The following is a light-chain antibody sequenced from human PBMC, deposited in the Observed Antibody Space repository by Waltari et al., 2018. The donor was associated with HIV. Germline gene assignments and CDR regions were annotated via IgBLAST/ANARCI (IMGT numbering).Light chain of an antibody. CDR1: SSDVGAYNY. CDR2: DVN. J-gene: IGLJ2*01. V-gene: IGLV2-11*01. Sequence: QSALTQPRSVSGSPGQSVTISCTGTSSDVGAYNYVSWYQHHPNKGPKRFIYDVNKWPSGVPDRFSGSKSGNTASLTISGLQAEDEADYYCCSYADTYFVLFGGRTKLTVL. CDR3: CSYADTYFVL.